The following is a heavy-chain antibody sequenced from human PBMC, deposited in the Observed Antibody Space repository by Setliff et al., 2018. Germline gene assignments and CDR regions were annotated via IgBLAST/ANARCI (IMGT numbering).Heavy chain of an antibody. D-gene: IGHD5-18*01. V-gene: IGHV3-30*02. CDR2: IRYDGSYE. Sequence: LRLSCTASESTFSSFGMHWVRLAPGKGLEWVGFIRYDGSYEYYADSVQGRFTISRDNSKNTLFLHMNNLRPEDTALYYCAKASLAYSFGYYFDSWGQGALVTVSS. CDR3: AKASLAYSFGYYFDS. J-gene: IGHJ4*01. CDR1: ESTFSSFG.